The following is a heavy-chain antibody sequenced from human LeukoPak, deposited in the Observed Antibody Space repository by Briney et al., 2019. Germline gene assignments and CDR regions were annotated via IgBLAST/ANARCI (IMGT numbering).Heavy chain of an antibody. J-gene: IGHJ4*02. CDR2: ISGSGGST. V-gene: IGHV3-23*01. CDR1: GSTFSSYA. Sequence: GGSLRLSCAASGSTFSSYAMSWVRQAPGKGLEWVSAISGSGGSTYYADSVKGRFTISRDNSKNTLYLQMNSLRAEDTAVYFCATVERMVRGDGVDYWGQGTLVTVSS. D-gene: IGHD3-10*01. CDR3: ATVERMVRGDGVDY.